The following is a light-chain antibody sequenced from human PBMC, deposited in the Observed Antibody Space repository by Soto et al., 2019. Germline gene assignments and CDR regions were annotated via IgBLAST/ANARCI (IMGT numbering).Light chain of an antibody. V-gene: IGLV2-23*03. J-gene: IGLJ1*01. Sequence: QSVLTQPASVSGSPGQSITISCTGTSSDVANYHLVSWYQHHPGKPPRLPTYAGSEQPSGGTNRFCCSKSGDKASMTISGRQSEDEADYYCCLYAGRSSIGYVFGSGSKVTVL. CDR3: CLYAGRSSIGYV. CDR2: AGS. CDR1: SSDVANYHL.